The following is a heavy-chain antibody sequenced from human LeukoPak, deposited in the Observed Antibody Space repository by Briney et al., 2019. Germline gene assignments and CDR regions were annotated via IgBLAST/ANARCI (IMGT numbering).Heavy chain of an antibody. CDR1: GFTFSSYG. CDR2: ISFDGSNQ. Sequence: AGGSLRLSCGASGFTFSSYGMHWVRQAPGKGLEWVALISFDGSNQYYADSVKGRFTISRDNAKNSLYLQMNSLRAEDTAVYYCARGSDGMDVWGQGTTVTVSS. CDR3: ARGSDGMDV. J-gene: IGHJ6*02. V-gene: IGHV3-30*03.